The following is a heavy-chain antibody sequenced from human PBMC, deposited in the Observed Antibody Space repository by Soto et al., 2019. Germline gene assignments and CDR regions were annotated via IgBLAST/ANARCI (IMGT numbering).Heavy chain of an antibody. Sequence: PSETLSLTCTASGGSVSSYYWSWIRQPPGKGLEWIGYIYYSGSTNYNPSLKSRVTISVDTSKNQFSLKVSSVTAADTAVYYCAISRVRFLECLFFAYGGQGTLVPVSS. CDR1: GGSVSSYY. V-gene: IGHV4-59*02. CDR2: IYYSGST. J-gene: IGHJ4*02. CDR3: AISRVRFLECLFFAY. D-gene: IGHD3-3*01.